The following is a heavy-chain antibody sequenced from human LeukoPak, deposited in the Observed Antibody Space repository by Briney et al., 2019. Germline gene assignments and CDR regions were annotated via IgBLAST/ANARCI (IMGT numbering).Heavy chain of an antibody. CDR2: ISGSGGST. J-gene: IGHJ4*02. Sequence: PGGSLRPSSAASGFTFRNYAMSWVRQAPGKGLEWVSTISGSGGSTYYADSVKGRFTISRDNSKNTLYLQMNSLRDEDTAVYYCASGRGIENSSPLDYWGQGTLVTVSS. CDR3: ASGRGIENSSPLDY. V-gene: IGHV3-23*01. D-gene: IGHD6-6*01. CDR1: GFTFRNYA.